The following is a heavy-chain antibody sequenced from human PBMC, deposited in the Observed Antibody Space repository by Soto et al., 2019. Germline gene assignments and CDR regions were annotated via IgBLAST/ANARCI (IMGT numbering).Heavy chain of an antibody. CDR2: IYYSGST. D-gene: IGHD3-3*01. CDR1: GGSISSGDYY. CDR3: ARDYDFWSGYYTGEVGYYYYGMDV. V-gene: IGHV4-30-4*01. Sequence: LSLTCTVSGGSISSGDYYWSWIRQPPGKGLEWIGYIYYSGSTYYNPSLKSRVTISVDTSKNQFSLKLSSVTAADTAVYYCARDYDFWSGYYTGEVGYYYYGMDVWGQGTTVTVSS. J-gene: IGHJ6*02.